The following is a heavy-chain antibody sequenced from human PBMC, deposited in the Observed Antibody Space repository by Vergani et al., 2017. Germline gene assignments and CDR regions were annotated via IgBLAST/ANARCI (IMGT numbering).Heavy chain of an antibody. CDR1: GGSFSGYY. CDR2: INHSGST. CDR3: AREPRLGDYPDAFDI. Sequence: QVQLQQWGAGLLKPSETLSLTCAVYGGSFSGYYWSWIRQPPGKGLEWIGEINHSGSTNYNPSLKSRVTISVDTSKNQFSLKLSSVTAADTAVYYCAREPRLGDYPDAFDIWGQGTMVTVSS. J-gene: IGHJ3*02. V-gene: IGHV4-34*01. D-gene: IGHD4-17*01.